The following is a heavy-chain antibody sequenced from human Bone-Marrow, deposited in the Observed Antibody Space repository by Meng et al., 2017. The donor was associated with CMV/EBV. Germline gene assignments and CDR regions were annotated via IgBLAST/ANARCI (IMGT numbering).Heavy chain of an antibody. CDR3: AKVDSGSWYRGFVDH. Sequence: GESLKISCAASGFTFSNAWMSWVRQAPGKGLEWVSPITASGGSTYYADSVRGRFTISRDNSKNTLYLQMNSLRPEDTALYYCAKVDSGSWYRGFVDHWGRGTLVTVSS. D-gene: IGHD2-15*01. V-gene: IGHV3-23*01. J-gene: IGHJ4*02. CDR2: ITASGGST. CDR1: GFTFSNAW.